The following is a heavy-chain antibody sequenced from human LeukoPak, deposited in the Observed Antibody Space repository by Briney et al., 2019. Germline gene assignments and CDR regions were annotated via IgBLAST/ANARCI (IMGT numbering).Heavy chain of an antibody. V-gene: IGHV4-34*01. CDR1: GGSFSGYY. Sequence: PSETLSLTCAVYGGSFSGYYWSWIRQPPGKGLEWIGEINHSGSTNYNPSLKSRVTISVDTSKNQFSLKLSSVTAADTAVYYCARVFSGPLLGDAFDIWGQGTMVTVSS. CDR3: ARVFSGPLLGDAFDI. D-gene: IGHD3-10*01. CDR2: INHSGST. J-gene: IGHJ3*02.